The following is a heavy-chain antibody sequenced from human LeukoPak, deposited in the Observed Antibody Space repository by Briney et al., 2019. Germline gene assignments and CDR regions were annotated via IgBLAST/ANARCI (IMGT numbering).Heavy chain of an antibody. J-gene: IGHJ4*02. CDR3: ARHPSGYSSGWEGY. D-gene: IGHD6-19*01. V-gene: IGHV4-39*01. CDR2: IYYSGST. Sequence: SETLSLTCTVSGGSISSSSYYWGWIRQPPGKGLEWIGSIYYSGSTYYNPSLKSRVTISVDTSKNQFSLKLSSVTAADTAVYYCARHPSGYSSGWEGYWGQGTLVTVSS. CDR1: GGSISSSSYY.